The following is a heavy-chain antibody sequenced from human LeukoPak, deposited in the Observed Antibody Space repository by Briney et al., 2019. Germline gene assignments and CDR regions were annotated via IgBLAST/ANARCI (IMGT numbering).Heavy chain of an antibody. J-gene: IGHJ4*02. CDR2: ISAYNGNT. D-gene: IGHD2-2*01. Sequence: ASVKVSCKASGYTFTGYYMHWVRQAPGQGLEWMGWISAYNGNTNYAQKLQGRVTMTTDTSTSTAYMELRSLRSDDTAVYYCARDCSSTSCYLDYWGQGTLVTVSS. V-gene: IGHV1-18*04. CDR3: ARDCSSTSCYLDY. CDR1: GYTFTGYY.